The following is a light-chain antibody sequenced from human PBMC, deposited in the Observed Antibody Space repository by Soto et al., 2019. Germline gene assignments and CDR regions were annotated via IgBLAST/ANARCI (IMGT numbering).Light chain of an antibody. J-gene: IGKJ4*01. CDR2: DAS. CDR3: QQRSSWPSLT. V-gene: IGKV3-11*01. CDR1: QSVTTY. Sequence: EIVLTQSPATLSLSPGERATLSCGASQSVTTYLAWYQQKPGQAPRLLIYDASNRATGIPARFSGSGSGTDFTLTISSLEPEDFAVYYCQQRSSWPSLTFGGGTKVDIK.